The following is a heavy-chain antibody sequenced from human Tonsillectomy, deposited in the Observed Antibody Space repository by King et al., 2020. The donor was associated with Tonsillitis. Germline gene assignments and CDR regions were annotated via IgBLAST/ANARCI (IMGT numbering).Heavy chain of an antibody. D-gene: IGHD6-19*01. CDR1: GGTFSSLA. J-gene: IGHJ3*02. CDR3: ARGGFGVAGSAAFDI. Sequence: QLVQSGAEVKKPGSSVKVSCKAAGGTFSSLAISWVRQAPGQGLEWMGRIIPILGIANYEQKFQCRVTITADKSKSTAYMELGSLRSDDTAVYYCARGGFGVAGSAAFDIWGQGTMVTVSS. V-gene: IGHV1-69*09. CDR2: IIPILGIA.